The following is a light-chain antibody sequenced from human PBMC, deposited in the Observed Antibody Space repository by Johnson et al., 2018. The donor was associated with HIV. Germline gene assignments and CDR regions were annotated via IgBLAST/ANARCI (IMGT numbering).Light chain of an antibody. V-gene: IGLV1-51*02. CDR1: SSNIGNNY. CDR2: ENN. CDR3: GTWDSSLGVYV. Sequence: QLVLTQPPSVSAAPGQKVTISCSGSSSNIGNNYVSWYQQLPGTAPKLLIYENNKRPSGIPDRFSGSKSGTSATLGITGLQTGVEADYYCGTWDSSLGVYVFGTGTKVTVL. J-gene: IGLJ1*01.